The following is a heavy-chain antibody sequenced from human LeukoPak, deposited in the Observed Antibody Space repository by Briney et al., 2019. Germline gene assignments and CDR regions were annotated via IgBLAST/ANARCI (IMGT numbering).Heavy chain of an antibody. D-gene: IGHD7-27*01. V-gene: IGHV4-59*01. CDR1: GGSISSYY. J-gene: IGHJ6*03. CDR3: ARDLGVGYYYSMDV. Sequence: SETLSLTCTVSGGSISSYYWSWIRQPPGKGLEWIGYIYYSGSTNYNPSLKSRVTISVDTSKNQFSLKLSSVTAADTAVYYCARDLGVGYYYSMDVWGKGTTVTVSS. CDR2: IYYSGST.